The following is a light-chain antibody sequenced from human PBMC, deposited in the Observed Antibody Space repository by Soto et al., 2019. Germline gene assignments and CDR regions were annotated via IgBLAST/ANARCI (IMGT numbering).Light chain of an antibody. CDR2: GAS. CDR1: QSVSSN. Sequence: EIVMTQSPATLSVSPGERATLSCRACQSVSSNLAWYQQKPGQAPRLLIYGASTRATGIPARFSGSGSGTEFTLTISSLQSEDFAVYYCQQYNNGRTFGQGTKLEI. J-gene: IGKJ2*01. CDR3: QQYNNGRT. V-gene: IGKV3-15*01.